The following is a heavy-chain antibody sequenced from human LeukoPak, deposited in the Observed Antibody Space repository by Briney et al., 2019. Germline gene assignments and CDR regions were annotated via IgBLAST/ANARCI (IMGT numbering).Heavy chain of an antibody. CDR2: INSDGSST. J-gene: IGHJ4*02. Sequence: PGGSLRLSCAASGFTFSSYWMHWVRQAPGKGLVWVSRINSDGSSTAYADSVKGRFTISRDNAKSTLYLRMNSLRAEDTAVYYCARVFHLIDHWGQGTLVTVSS. CDR1: GFTFSSYW. CDR3: ARVFHLIDH. V-gene: IGHV3-74*01.